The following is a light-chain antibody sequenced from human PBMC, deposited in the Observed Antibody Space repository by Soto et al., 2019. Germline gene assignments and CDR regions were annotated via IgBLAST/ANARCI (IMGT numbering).Light chain of an antibody. CDR3: SSYTSSSTVV. J-gene: IGLJ2*01. V-gene: IGLV2-14*01. Sequence: QSALTQPASVSGSPGQSITISCTGTSSDVGSYNYVSWYQQHPGKAPKVMIYDVSNRPSGVSNRFSGSKSDNTASLTISGLQAEDEADYYCSSYTSSSTVVFGGGTKLTVL. CDR2: DVS. CDR1: SSDVGSYNY.